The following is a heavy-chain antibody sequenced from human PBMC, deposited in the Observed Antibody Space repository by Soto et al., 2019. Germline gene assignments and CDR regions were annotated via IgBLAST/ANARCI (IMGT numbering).Heavy chain of an antibody. J-gene: IGHJ6*02. CDR2: INPSGGRT. Sequence: QVQLVQSGAEVKKPGASVKVSCKASGYTFTSYYMHWVRQAPGQGLEWMGIINPSGGRTSYAQKFQGRVTMTRDTSTSTVYMELCSLRSEDTAVYYCARDDYDFWSGYYKAPYYYYGMDVWGQGTTVTVSS. D-gene: IGHD3-3*01. CDR1: GYTFTSYY. V-gene: IGHV1-46*01. CDR3: ARDDYDFWSGYYKAPYYYYGMDV.